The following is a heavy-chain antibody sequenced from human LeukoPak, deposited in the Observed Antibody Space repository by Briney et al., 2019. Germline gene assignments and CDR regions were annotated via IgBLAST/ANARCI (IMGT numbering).Heavy chain of an antibody. V-gene: IGHV1-2*02. CDR2: INPNSGGT. D-gene: IGHD4-23*01. CDR1: GYTFTRYY. Sequence: ASVKVSCKASGYTFTRYYMRWVRQAPGQGLEWMGWINPNSGGTNYAQKFQGRVTMTRHTSISTAYMELRRLRSDDTAVYYCGREELPDYGGNSYRYYYMDVWGKGTTVTVSS. CDR3: GREELPDYGGNSYRYYYMDV. J-gene: IGHJ6*03.